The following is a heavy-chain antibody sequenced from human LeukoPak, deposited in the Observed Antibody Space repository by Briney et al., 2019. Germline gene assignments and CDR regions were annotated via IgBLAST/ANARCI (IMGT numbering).Heavy chain of an antibody. J-gene: IGHJ3*02. CDR1: GFTFSSYA. CDR2: ISGSGGST. V-gene: IGHV3-23*01. D-gene: IGHD6-6*01. CDR3: AKGYVSSDDAFDI. Sequence: PGGSLRLSCAASGFTFSSYAMSWVRPAPGKGLEWVSAISGSGGSTYYADSVKGRFTISRDNSKNTLYLQMNSLRAEDTAVYYCAKGYVSSDDAFDIWGQGTMVTVSS.